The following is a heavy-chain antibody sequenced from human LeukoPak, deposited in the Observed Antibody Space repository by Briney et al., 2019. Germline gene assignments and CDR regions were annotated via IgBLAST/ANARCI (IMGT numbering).Heavy chain of an antibody. V-gene: IGHV3-23*01. CDR1: GFTFSSYA. D-gene: IGHD6-13*01. Sequence: GGSLRLFCAASGFTFSSYAMSWARQAPGKGPQWVSAISGSGGITYYADSVKGRFAISRDNSKNTLYLQMNSLRAEDTAVYHCAKDVNRHSSPFHHWGQGTLVTVSS. J-gene: IGHJ4*02. CDR3: AKDVNRHSSPFHH. CDR2: ISGSGGIT.